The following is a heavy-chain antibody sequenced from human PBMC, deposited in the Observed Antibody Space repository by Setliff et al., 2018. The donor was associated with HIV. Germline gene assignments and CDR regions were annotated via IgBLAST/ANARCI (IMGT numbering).Heavy chain of an antibody. CDR2: TSYDGSRT. J-gene: IGHJ4*02. CDR3: ASARIPTGGTSTSFDY. V-gene: IGHV3-30*10. Sequence: GGSLRLSCVGSGFTFRDFAMHWVRQAPGKGLEWVSSTSYDGSRTYYIDSVKGRFTISRDNSKNTLYLQLNSLRPEDTGVYYCASARIPTGGTSTSFDYCGQGTLVTVSS. CDR1: GFTFRDFA. D-gene: IGHD1-1*01.